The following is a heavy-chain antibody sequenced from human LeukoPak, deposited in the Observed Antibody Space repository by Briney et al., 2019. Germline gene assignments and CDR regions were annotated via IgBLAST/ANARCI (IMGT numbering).Heavy chain of an antibody. CDR3: AKDGQSFNSMYDYFDS. V-gene: IGHV3-23*01. CDR1: GFTFRNFA. D-gene: IGHD2-8*01. Sequence: GSLRLSCSASGFTFRNFAISWVRQAPGKGLEWVLSIGGGDTHYADSVKGRFTISRDDSRSTVDLQMSSLRAEDTAVYYCAKDGQSFNSMYDYFDSWGQGTLVTVSS. CDR2: IGGGDT. J-gene: IGHJ4*02.